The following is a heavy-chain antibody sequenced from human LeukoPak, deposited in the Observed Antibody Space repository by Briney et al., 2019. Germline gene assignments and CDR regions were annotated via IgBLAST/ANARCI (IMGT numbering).Heavy chain of an antibody. J-gene: IGHJ2*01. CDR2: ISTHNGNP. V-gene: IGHV1-18*01. CDR1: GYTFTSYG. CDR3: ARGYTATGNWYFDL. D-gene: IGHD4-17*01. Sequence: ASVKVSCKASGYTFTSYGISWVRHAPGQGREGMARISTHNGNPNYAQNLQGRVTMTTDTSTRTAYMELRSLRSDDTALYSRARGYTATGNWYFDLWGRGTLVSVSS.